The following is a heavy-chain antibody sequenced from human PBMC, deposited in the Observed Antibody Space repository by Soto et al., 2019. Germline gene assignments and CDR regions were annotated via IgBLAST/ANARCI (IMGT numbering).Heavy chain of an antibody. Sequence: PSETLSLTCSVSDDSINSDKYYWGWIRQPPGKGLEWIGSIYYRGNAYYNQSLQTRVTISLDKSRSQFSMKLNSVTAADSALYFCARLEGLATISYYFDFWGPGALVTVSS. CDR1: DDSINSDKYY. J-gene: IGHJ4*02. V-gene: IGHV4-39*01. CDR3: ARLEGLATISYYFDF. CDR2: IYYRGNA. D-gene: IGHD3-9*01.